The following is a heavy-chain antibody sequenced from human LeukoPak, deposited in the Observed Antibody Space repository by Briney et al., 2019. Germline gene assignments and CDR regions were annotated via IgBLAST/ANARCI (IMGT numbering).Heavy chain of an antibody. CDR2: ISSSGSTI. Sequence: GGSLRLSCAASGLTLSSYEMNWVRQAPGKGLEWVTYISSSGSTIYYADSVKGRFTISRDNAKNSLYLQMNSLRAEDTAVYYCASVGVSGYYPHDAFDIWGQGTMVTVSS. V-gene: IGHV3-48*03. CDR3: ASVGVSGYYPHDAFDI. CDR1: GLTLSSYE. D-gene: IGHD3-22*01. J-gene: IGHJ3*02.